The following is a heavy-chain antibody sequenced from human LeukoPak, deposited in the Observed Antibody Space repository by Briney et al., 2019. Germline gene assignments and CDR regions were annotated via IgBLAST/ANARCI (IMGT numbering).Heavy chain of an antibody. V-gene: IGHV3-21*01. CDR1: GFTFSSYS. D-gene: IGHD3-3*01. J-gene: IGHJ5*02. CDR2: ISSSSSYI. CDR3: AREDYDFWSGYKKPTGWFDP. Sequence: GGSLRLSCAASGFTFSSYSMNWVRQAPGKGLEWVSSISSSSSYIYYADSVKGRFTISRDNAKNSLYLQMNSLRAEDTAAYYCAREDYDFWSGYKKPTGWFDPWGQGTLVTVSS.